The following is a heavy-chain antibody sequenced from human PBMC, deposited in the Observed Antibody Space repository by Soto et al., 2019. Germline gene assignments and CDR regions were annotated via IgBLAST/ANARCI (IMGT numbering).Heavy chain of an antibody. CDR3: ARSEVDIVATRPYYYYGMDV. CDR1: GGTFSSYT. V-gene: IGHV1-69*02. D-gene: IGHD5-12*01. Sequence: QVQLVQSGAEVKKPGSSVKVSCKASGGTFSSYTISWVRQAPGQGLEWMGRIIPILGIANYAQKFQGRVMITEYKSTRPAYMELSSLRSEDTAFYYCARSEVDIVATRPYYYYGMDVWGQGPTVTVSS. J-gene: IGHJ6*02. CDR2: IIPILGIA.